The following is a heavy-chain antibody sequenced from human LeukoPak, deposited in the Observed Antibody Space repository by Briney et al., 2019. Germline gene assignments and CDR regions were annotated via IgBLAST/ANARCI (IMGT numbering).Heavy chain of an antibody. D-gene: IGHD6-19*01. V-gene: IGHV4-4*02. CDR1: GGSISSSNW. CDR3: ARGEDSSGWYRLDY. CDR2: IYHSGST. J-gene: IGHJ4*02. Sequence: SETLSLTCAVSGGSISSSNWWSWVRQPPGKGLEWIGEIYHSGSTNYNPSLKSRVTISVDKSKNQFSLKLSSVTAADTAVYYCARGEDSSGWYRLDYWGQGTLVTVSS.